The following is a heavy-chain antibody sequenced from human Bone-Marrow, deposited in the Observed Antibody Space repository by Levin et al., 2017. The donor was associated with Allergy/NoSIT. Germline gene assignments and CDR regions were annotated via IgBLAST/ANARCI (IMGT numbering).Heavy chain of an antibody. CDR3: ARNSGSCNSCGY. Sequence: HTGGSLRLSCAASGFTVSNNYMSWVRQAPGKGLEWVSLIYSDGSTRFADSVKGRFTISRDSSKNTLYLQMNSLRAEDTAVYYCARNSGSCNSCGYWGQGTLVTVSS. CDR1: GFTVSNNY. CDR2: IYSDGST. D-gene: IGHD2-21*01. V-gene: IGHV3-66*01. J-gene: IGHJ4*02.